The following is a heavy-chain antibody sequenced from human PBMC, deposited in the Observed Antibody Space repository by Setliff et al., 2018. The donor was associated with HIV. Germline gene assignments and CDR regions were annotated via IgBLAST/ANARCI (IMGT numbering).Heavy chain of an antibody. Sequence: GASVKVSCKASGYTFTNYGISWVRQAPGQGLEWMGWISSYNGNTNYAQNFQGRVTMTTDTFTDTAYMELRSLRSDDTAVYYCASKVHCTNGVCLDAFDIWGQGTMVTVSS. D-gene: IGHD2-8*01. CDR3: ASKVHCTNGVCLDAFDI. CDR2: ISSYNGNT. J-gene: IGHJ3*02. CDR1: GYTFTNYG. V-gene: IGHV1-18*01.